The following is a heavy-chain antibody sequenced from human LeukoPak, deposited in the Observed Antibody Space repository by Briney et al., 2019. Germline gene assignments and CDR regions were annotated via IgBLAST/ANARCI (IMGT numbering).Heavy chain of an antibody. Sequence: SKTLSLTCSVSGGSISSSRWYWGWVRQPPGKGLEWIGSIYKGGSTYYNPSLKGRVTISVDTSKHQFSLKLDSVTVADTAVYYCASPKDEYYYFMDVWGKGTTVTVSS. D-gene: IGHD5-24*01. CDR3: ASPKDEYYYFMDV. J-gene: IGHJ6*03. V-gene: IGHV4-39*01. CDR1: GGSISSSRWY. CDR2: IYKGGST.